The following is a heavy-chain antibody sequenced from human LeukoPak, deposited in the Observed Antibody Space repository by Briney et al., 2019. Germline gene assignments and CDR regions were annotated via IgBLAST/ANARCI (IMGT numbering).Heavy chain of an antibody. CDR3: ATKAHYDFWSGYYLI. CDR1: GGSISSGGYY. J-gene: IGHJ3*02. D-gene: IGHD3-3*01. V-gene: IGHV4-31*03. Sequence: SETLSLTCTVSGGSISSGGYYWSWIRQHPGKGLEWIGYIYYSGSTYYNPSLKSRVTISVDTSKNQFSLKLSSVTAADTAVYYCATKAHYDFWSGYYLIWGQGTMVTVSS. CDR2: IYYSGST.